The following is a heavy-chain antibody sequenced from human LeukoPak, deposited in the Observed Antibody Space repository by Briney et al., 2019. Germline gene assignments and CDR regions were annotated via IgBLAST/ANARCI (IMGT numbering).Heavy chain of an antibody. J-gene: IGHJ6*03. Sequence: GGSLRLSCAASGFTFSSYAMSWVRQAPGKGLGWVSAISGSGGSTYYADSVKGRFTISRDNSKNTLYLQMNSLRAEDTAVYYCAKGVRYCSSASCRGKDYYYMDVWGKGTTVTVSS. V-gene: IGHV3-23*01. D-gene: IGHD2-2*01. CDR1: GFTFSSYA. CDR2: ISGSGGST. CDR3: AKGVRYCSSASCRGKDYYYMDV.